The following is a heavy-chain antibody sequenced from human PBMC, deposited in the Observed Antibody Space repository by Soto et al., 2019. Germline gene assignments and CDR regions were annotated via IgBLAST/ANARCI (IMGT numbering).Heavy chain of an antibody. D-gene: IGHD6-13*01. CDR1: GCTFTSRL. CDR3: ARETIEVTGKIRWFDH. CDR2: INVDGSSI. J-gene: IGHJ5*02. V-gene: IGHV3-74*01. Sequence: VGSLRLSCAGSGCTFTSRLMHWLFQAPGKGPVWVSRINVDGSSISYSDSVKGRFTISRDNAKNTLYLQMNSLRAEDRAVYYCARETIEVTGKIRWFDHWGQGTLVPVSS.